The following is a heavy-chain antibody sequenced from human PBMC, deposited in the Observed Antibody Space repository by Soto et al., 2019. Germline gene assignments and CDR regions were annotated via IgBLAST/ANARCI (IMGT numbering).Heavy chain of an antibody. J-gene: IGHJ4*02. V-gene: IGHV2-70*01. CDR3: ARIPNDSSVYYYFDY. D-gene: IGHD3-22*01. Sequence: SGPTLVNPTQTLTLTCTFSGFSLSTSGMCVSWIRQPPGKALEWLALIDWDDDKYYSTSLKTRLTISKDTSKNQVVLTMTNMDPVDTATYYCARIPNDSSVYYYFDYWGQGTLVPVSS. CDR1: GFSLSTSGMC. CDR2: IDWDDDK.